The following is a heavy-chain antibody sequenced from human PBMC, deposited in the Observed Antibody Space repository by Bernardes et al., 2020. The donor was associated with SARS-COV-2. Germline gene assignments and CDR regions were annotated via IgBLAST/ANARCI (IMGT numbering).Heavy chain of an antibody. D-gene: IGHD2-15*01. Sequence: GGSLRLSCAASGFTFSSYEMNWVRQAPGKGLEWVSYISSSGSIIYYADSVKGRFTISRDNAKNSLYLQMNSLRAEDTAVYYCARDQYCSGGSCYSTTGVLDYWGQGNLGTVSS. CDR1: GFTFSSYE. J-gene: IGHJ4*02. CDR3: ARDQYCSGGSCYSTTGVLDY. V-gene: IGHV3-48*03. CDR2: ISSSGSII.